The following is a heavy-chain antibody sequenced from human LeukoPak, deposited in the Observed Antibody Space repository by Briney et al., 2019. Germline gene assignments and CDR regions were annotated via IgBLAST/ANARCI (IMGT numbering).Heavy chain of an antibody. J-gene: IGHJ4*02. D-gene: IGHD1-26*01. CDR3: AKDQRWESPHYLDS. Sequence: WASVKVSCRASGYTFTSYGISWVRQAPGQGLEWMGWISAYNGNTNYAQKLQGRVTMTTDTSTSTAYMELRSLRSDDTAVYYCAKDQRWESPHYLDSWGQGTLVTVSS. CDR1: GYTFTSYG. CDR2: ISAYNGNT. V-gene: IGHV1-18*01.